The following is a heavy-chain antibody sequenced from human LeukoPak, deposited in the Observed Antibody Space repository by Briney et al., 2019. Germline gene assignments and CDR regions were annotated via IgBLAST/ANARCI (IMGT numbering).Heavy chain of an antibody. Sequence: GGSLRLSCAASGFTFSSYVIKWVRQAPGKGLEWVSGITGSGGNTYYADSVKGRFIISRDNSKNTLFLQMNSLRAEDTALYYCAKVPSSSWYKGIDYWGQGALVTVSS. CDR1: GFTFSSYV. D-gene: IGHD6-13*01. CDR2: ITGSGGNT. V-gene: IGHV3-23*01. CDR3: AKVPSSSWYKGIDY. J-gene: IGHJ4*02.